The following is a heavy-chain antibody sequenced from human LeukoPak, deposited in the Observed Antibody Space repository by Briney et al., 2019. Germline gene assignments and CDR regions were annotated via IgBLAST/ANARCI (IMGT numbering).Heavy chain of an antibody. Sequence: GGSLRLSCSASGFTFSSYAMHWVRQAPGKGLEWVSSITNSSSYYADSVKGRFTISRDNAKNSLFLQMNSLRAEDTAVYFCARDPDPHDYGDYEEGFWYYYAMDVWGKGATVTVSS. V-gene: IGHV3-21*01. CDR3: ARDPDPHDYGDYEEGFWYYYAMDV. J-gene: IGHJ6*04. CDR2: ITNSSSY. D-gene: IGHD4-17*01. CDR1: GFTFSSYA.